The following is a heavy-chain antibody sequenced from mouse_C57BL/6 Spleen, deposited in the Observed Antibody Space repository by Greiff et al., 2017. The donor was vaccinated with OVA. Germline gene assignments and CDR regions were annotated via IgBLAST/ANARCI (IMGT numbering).Heavy chain of an antibody. CDR2: ISYDGSN. CDR1: GYSITSGYY. D-gene: IGHD1-1*01. Sequence: EVKLQESGPGLVIPSQSLSLTCSVTGYSITSGYYWTWIRQFPGNKLEWMGYISYDGSNNYNPSLKNRISITRDTSKNQFFLKLNSVTTEDTATYYCARGRDYSWFAYWGQGTLVTVSA. V-gene: IGHV3-6*01. CDR3: ARGRDYSWFAY. J-gene: IGHJ3*01.